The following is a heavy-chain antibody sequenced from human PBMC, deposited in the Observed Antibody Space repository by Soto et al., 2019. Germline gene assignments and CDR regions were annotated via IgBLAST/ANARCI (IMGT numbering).Heavy chain of an antibody. V-gene: IGHV1-69*13. J-gene: IGHJ3*02. Sequence: GASVKVSCKASGGTFSSYAISWVRQAPGQGLEWMGGIIPIFGTANYAQKFQGRVTIPADESTSTAYMELSSLRSEDTAVYYCARVRERWLQFNAFDIWGQGTMVTVSS. CDR3: ARVRERWLQFNAFDI. D-gene: IGHD5-12*01. CDR2: IIPIFGTA. CDR1: GGTFSSYA.